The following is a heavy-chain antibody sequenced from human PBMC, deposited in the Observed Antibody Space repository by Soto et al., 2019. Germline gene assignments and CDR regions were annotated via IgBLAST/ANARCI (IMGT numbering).Heavy chain of an antibody. CDR2: ISSSGSTI. CDR1: GFTFSSYE. CDR3: ARDLRSDDFWSGYSHIYYYYYGMDV. D-gene: IGHD3-3*01. V-gene: IGHV3-48*03. Sequence: PGGSLRLSCAASGFTFSSYEMNWVRQAPGKGLEWVSYISSSGSTIYYADSVKGRFTISRDNAKNSLYLQMNSLRAEDTAVYYCARDLRSDDFWSGYSHIYYYYYGMDVWGQGTTVTVSS. J-gene: IGHJ6*02.